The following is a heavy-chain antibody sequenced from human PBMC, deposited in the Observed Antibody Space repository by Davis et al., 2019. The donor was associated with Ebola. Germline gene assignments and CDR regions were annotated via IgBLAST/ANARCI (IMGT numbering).Heavy chain of an antibody. CDR2: INPNSGGT. D-gene: IGHD5/OR15-5a*01. J-gene: IGHJ6*02. CDR3: ARDLEDLRTRWYYYYGMDV. V-gene: IGHV1-2*04. CDR1: GYTFTGYY. Sequence: ASVKVSCKASGYTFTGYYMHWVRQAPGQGLEWMGWINPNSGGTNYAQKFQGWVTMTRDTSISTAYMELSSLRSEDTAVYYCARDLEDLRTRWYYYYGMDVWGQGTTVTVSS.